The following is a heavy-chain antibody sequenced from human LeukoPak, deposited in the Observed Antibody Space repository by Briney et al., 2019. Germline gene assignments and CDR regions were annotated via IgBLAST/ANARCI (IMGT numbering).Heavy chain of an antibody. CDR2: IIPIFGTA. J-gene: IGHJ6*02. CDR1: GGTFSSYA. Sequence: SVKVSCKASGGTFSSYAISWVRQAPGQGLEWMGGIIPIFGTANYAQKFQGRVTITTDESTSTAYMELSSLRSEDTAVYYCARQPGVAANDNNYYYGMDVWGQGTTVTVSS. V-gene: IGHV1-69*05. CDR3: ARQPGVAANDNNYYYGMDV. D-gene: IGHD2-15*01.